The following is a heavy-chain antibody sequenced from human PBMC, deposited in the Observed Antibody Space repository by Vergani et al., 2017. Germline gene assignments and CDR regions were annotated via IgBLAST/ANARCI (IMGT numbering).Heavy chain of an antibody. CDR2: IYYSGST. Sequence: QVQLQESGPGLVKPSQTLSLTCTVSGGSISSGGYYCSWIRQHPGKGLEWIGYIYYSGSTYYNPSLKSRVNISVDTSKNQFSLKLSSVTAADTAVYYCARDPEEGGYLDYWGQGTLVTVSS. D-gene: IGHD3-16*01. V-gene: IGHV4-31*03. J-gene: IGHJ4*02. CDR1: GGSISSGGYY. CDR3: ARDPEEGGYLDY.